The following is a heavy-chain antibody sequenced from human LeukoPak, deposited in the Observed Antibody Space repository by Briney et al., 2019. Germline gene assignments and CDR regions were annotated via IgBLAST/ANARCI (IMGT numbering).Heavy chain of an antibody. D-gene: IGHD2-8*01. CDR2: IHYNGTT. V-gene: IGHV4-59*11. CDR1: GGSISSQY. J-gene: IGHJ6*03. CDR3: ARDGVHQGGYYSYYMDV. Sequence: PSETLSLTCTVSGGSISSQYWSWIRQPPGKGLEWIGYIHYNGTTNYNPSLKSRVTMSVDTSKNQFSLKMISVTAADTAVYYCARDGVHQGGYYSYYMDVWGKGTTVTVSS.